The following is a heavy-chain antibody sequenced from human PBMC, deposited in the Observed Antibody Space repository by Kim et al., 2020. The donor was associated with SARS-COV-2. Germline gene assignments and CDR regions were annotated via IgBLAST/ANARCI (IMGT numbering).Heavy chain of an antibody. V-gene: IGHV3-15*01. D-gene: IGHD5-12*01. Sequence: GGSLRLSCAASGFTFSNAWMSWVRQASGKGLEWVGRIKSKTDGGTTDYAAPVKGRFTISRDDSKNTLYRQMNSLKTEDTAGYYCTTDSSGSGYDRGGYWGQGALVSVSS. CDR1: GFTFSNAW. CDR2: IKSKTDGGTT. CDR3: TTDSSGSGYDRGGY. J-gene: IGHJ4*02.